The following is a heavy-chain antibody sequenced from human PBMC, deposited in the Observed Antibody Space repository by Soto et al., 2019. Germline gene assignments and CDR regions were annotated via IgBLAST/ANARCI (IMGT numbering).Heavy chain of an antibody. D-gene: IGHD3-3*01. CDR2: ISGSGGST. V-gene: IGHV3-23*01. Sequence: GGSLRLSCAASGFTFSSYAMSWVRQAPGKGLEWVSAISGSGGSTYYADSVKGRFTISRDNSKNTLYLQMNSLRAEDTAVYYCAKAPIYDFWSGYIFDYWGQGTLVTVSS. CDR1: GFTFSSYA. CDR3: AKAPIYDFWSGYIFDY. J-gene: IGHJ4*02.